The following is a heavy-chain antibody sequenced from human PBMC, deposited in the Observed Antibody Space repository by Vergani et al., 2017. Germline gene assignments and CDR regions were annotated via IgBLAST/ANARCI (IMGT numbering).Heavy chain of an antibody. V-gene: IGHV3-33*01. CDR2: TWYDGNNK. CDR3: ASDWGLLYNRFDP. D-gene: IGHD1-14*01. J-gene: IGHJ5*02. CDR1: GFTFNQYG. Sequence: QVQLVESGGGVVQPGRSLRLSCAASGFTFNQYGMHWVRQAPGKGLEWVAVTWYDGNNKQYADSVKGRFTISRDNSKSTMYLQMNSLRDEDTGVYYCASDWGLLYNRFDPWGQGTLVTVTS.